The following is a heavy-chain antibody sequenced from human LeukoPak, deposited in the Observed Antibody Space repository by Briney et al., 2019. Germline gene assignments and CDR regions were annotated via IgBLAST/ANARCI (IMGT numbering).Heavy chain of an antibody. Sequence: ASVKVSCKASGGTFSSYAISWMRQAPGQGLEWMGGIIPIFGTANYAQKFQGRVTITADESTSTAYMELSSLRSEDTAVYYCARGVVVPAAMVGAGFFDYWGQGTLVTVSS. CDR2: IIPIFGTA. CDR3: ARGVVVPAAMVGAGFFDY. J-gene: IGHJ4*02. D-gene: IGHD2-2*01. V-gene: IGHV1-69*13. CDR1: GGTFSSYA.